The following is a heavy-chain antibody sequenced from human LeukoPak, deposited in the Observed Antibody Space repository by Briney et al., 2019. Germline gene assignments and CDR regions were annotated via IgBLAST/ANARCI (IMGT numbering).Heavy chain of an antibody. CDR2: IYHSGST. V-gene: IGHV4-38-2*01. D-gene: IGHD3-22*01. CDR1: AYSISSGYY. J-gene: IGHJ4*02. CDR3: ASQYYYDSSGYYLDY. Sequence: SETLSLTCAVSAYSISSGYYWGWIRQPPGKGLEWIGSIYHSGSTYYNPSLKSRVTISVDTSKNQFSLKLSSVTAADTAVYYCASQYYYDSSGYYLDYWGQGTLVTVSS.